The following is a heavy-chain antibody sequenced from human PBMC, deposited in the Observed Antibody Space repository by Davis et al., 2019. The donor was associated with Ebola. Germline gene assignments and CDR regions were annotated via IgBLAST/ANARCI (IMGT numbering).Heavy chain of an antibody. Sequence: AASVKVSCKASGYTLTSHYMHWVRQAPGQGLEWMGIINPSGGSTSYAQKFQGRVTMTRDTSTSTVYMELSSLRSEDTAVYYCARELEGDSSEDFWGQGTLVTVSS. CDR1: GYTLTSHY. CDR3: ARELEGDSSEDF. J-gene: IGHJ4*02. D-gene: IGHD3-22*01. V-gene: IGHV1-46*01. CDR2: INPSGGST.